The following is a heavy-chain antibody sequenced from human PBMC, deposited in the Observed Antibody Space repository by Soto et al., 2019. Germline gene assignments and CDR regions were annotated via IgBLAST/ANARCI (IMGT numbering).Heavy chain of an antibody. V-gene: IGHV3-21*01. J-gene: IGHJ6*03. CDR1: GFTFSSYS. Sequence: EVQLVESGGGLVKPGGSLRLSCAASGFTFSSYSMNWVRQAPGKGLEWVSSISSSSSYIYYADSVKGRFTISRDNAKNSLYLQMNRLRAADTPVHYCARDSRDDFWSRYPHYYFYYMDVWGKGTTVTVSS. CDR2: ISSSSSYI. D-gene: IGHD3-3*01. CDR3: ARDSRDDFWSRYPHYYFYYMDV.